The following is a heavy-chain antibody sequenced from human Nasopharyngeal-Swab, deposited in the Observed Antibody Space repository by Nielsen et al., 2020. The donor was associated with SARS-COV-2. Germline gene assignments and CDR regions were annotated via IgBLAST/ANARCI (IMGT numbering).Heavy chain of an antibody. Sequence: GGSLRLICAACGYTFCRYAMHWVRQAPGKGLEWVAVISYDGNNKYYADSMKGRFTISRDNSKNTLYLQMNSLRAEDTAVYYCARFNYYDSSSHDAFDIWGQGTMVTVSS. CDR2: ISYDGNNK. J-gene: IGHJ3*02. CDR1: GYTFCRYA. V-gene: IGHV3-30-3*01. CDR3: ARFNYYDSSSHDAFDI. D-gene: IGHD3-22*01.